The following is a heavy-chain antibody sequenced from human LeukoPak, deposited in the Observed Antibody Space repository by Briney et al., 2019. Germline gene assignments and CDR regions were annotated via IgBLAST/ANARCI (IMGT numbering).Heavy chain of an antibody. CDR3: AKDFHGSGSYHFDY. J-gene: IGHJ4*02. V-gene: IGHV3-23*01. Sequence: GGSLRLSCAASGFTFSNYAMRWVRQAPGKGLEWVSGISGSGDSTYYADSVKGRFTISRDNSKNTLYLQMNSLRAEDTAVYYCAKDFHGSGSYHFDYWGQGTLVTVSS. CDR1: GFTFSNYA. CDR2: ISGSGDST. D-gene: IGHD3-10*01.